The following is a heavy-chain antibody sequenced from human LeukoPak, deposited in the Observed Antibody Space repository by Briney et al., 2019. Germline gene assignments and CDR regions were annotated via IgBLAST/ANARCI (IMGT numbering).Heavy chain of an antibody. J-gene: IGHJ4*02. D-gene: IGHD3-22*01. CDR1: GFTFSDYA. CDR2: ISGGSSGST. CDR3: ARSYYYDSSGYRPRFFDY. Sequence: GGSLRLSCAASGFTFSDYAMSWVRQAPGKGLEWLSVISGGSSGSTYYADSVTGRFTVSRDNSKNTVDLQMNSLRAEDTAVYYCARSYYYDSSGYRPRFFDYWGQGTLVTVSS. V-gene: IGHV3-23*01.